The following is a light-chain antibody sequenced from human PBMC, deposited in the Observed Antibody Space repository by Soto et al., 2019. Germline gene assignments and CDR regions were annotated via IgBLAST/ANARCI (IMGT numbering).Light chain of an antibody. CDR2: RDN. Sequence: QSVLTQPPSASGTPGQRVTISCSGSSSNIGSNYVYWYQQLPRTAPKLLLYRDNQRPSGVPDRFSDSKSGTSASLAISGLRSDDEADYYCAAWDDTLSGVVFGGGTKLTV. V-gene: IGLV1-47*01. CDR1: SSNIGSNY. CDR3: AAWDDTLSGVV. J-gene: IGLJ2*01.